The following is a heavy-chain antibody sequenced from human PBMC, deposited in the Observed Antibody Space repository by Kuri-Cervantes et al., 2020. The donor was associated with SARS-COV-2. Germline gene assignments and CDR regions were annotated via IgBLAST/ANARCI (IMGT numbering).Heavy chain of an antibody. J-gene: IGHJ4*02. V-gene: IGHV3-73*01. Sequence: GESLKISCAATGFTFSGSAMHWVRQASGKGLEWVGRIRSKANSYATAYAASVKGRFTISRDDSKNTAYLQMNSLKAEDTAVYYCASIVTGDSSGYYWGQGTLVTVSS. CDR3: ASIVTGDSSGYY. CDR2: IRSKANSYAT. D-gene: IGHD3-22*01. CDR1: GFTFSGSA.